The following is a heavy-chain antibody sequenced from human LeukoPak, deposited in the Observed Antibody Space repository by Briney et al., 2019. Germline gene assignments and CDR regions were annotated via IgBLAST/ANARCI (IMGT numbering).Heavy chain of an antibody. Sequence: SETLSLTCTVSGGSISSGGYYWSWIRQPPGKGLEWIGEINHSGSTNYNPSLKSRVTISVDTSKNQFSLKLSSVTAADTAVYYCARGSSYYDFWSGSNPLGAFDIWGQGTMVTVSS. CDR3: ARGSSYYDFWSGSNPLGAFDI. D-gene: IGHD3-3*01. CDR1: GGSISSGGYY. V-gene: IGHV4-39*07. J-gene: IGHJ3*02. CDR2: INHSGST.